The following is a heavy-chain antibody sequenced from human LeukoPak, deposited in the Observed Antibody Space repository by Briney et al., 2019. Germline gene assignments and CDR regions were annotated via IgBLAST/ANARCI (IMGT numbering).Heavy chain of an antibody. CDR2: IKSKTDGGAT. CDR3: TTQLELSPRMDY. Sequence: GGSLRLSCAASGFTFSNAWMSWVRQAPGKGLEWVGRIKSKTDGGATDYAAPVKGRFTISRDDSKNTLYLQMNSLKTEDTAVYYCTTQLELSPRMDYWGQGTLVTVSS. D-gene: IGHD1-7*01. V-gene: IGHV3-15*01. CDR1: GFTFSNAW. J-gene: IGHJ4*02.